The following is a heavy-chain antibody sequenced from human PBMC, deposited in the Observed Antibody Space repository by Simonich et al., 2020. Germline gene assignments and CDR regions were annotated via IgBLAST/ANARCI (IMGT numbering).Heavy chain of an antibody. J-gene: IGHJ4*02. CDR1: GYNFTSYG. D-gene: IGHD2-15*01. CDR2: ISAYNGKT. CDR3: ARASRGTWWYYYFDY. V-gene: IGHV1-18*01. Sequence: QVQLVPSGAEVKKPGASVMVSCKASGYNFTSYGISWVRQAPGQGLEWMEWISAYNGKTNYAHKLQGRVTMTTDTSTSTAYMELRSLRSDDTAGYYCARASRGTWWYYYFDYWGQGTLVTVSS.